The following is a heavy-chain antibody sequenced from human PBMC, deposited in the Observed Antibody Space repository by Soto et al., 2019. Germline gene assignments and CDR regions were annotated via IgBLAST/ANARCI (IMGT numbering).Heavy chain of an antibody. CDR2: IYFTGIT. CDR1: GDSVSSSRYF. CDR3: ARENWSGSKSENGFDP. Sequence: QVQLQESGPGLVKPSETLSLTCTVSGDSVSSSRYFWSWVRQPPGKGLEWIGNIYFTGITNANPTLKTRVVLSVDTSQHQFSLKLNSLTVADTAVYHSARENWSGSKSENGFDPWGQGTLVTVSS. J-gene: IGHJ5*02. D-gene: IGHD1-1*01. V-gene: IGHV4-61*01.